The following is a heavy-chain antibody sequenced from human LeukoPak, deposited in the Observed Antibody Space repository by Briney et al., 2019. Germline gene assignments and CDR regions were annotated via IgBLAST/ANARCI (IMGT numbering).Heavy chain of an antibody. CDR1: DYSISNGYY. V-gene: IGHV4-38-2*02. CDR2: IYHSGSN. CDR3: ARALYTSGGTGFDY. Sequence: SETLSLTCTVSDYSISNGYYWGWIRQPPGKGLEWIGSIYHSGSNYYNPSLKSRVTISVDTSKNQFSLKLSSVTAADTAAYYCARALYTSGGTGFDYWGQGALVTVSS. D-gene: IGHD6-19*01. J-gene: IGHJ4*02.